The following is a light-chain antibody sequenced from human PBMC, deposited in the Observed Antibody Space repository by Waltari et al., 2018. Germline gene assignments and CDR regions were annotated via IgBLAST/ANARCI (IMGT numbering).Light chain of an antibody. CDR2: LTS. CDR1: TGPVTSGLN. J-gene: IGLJ1*01. CDR3: LLSYSGSFYV. V-gene: IGLV7-46*01. Sequence: QAVVTQEPSVTVSPGGTVTLTCASSTGPVTSGLNPCWIQQKPGQAPRILISLTSDKKSWTPARFSGSLIGAKAALTLSGALPEDEADYYCLLSYSGSFYVFGTGTKVTVL.